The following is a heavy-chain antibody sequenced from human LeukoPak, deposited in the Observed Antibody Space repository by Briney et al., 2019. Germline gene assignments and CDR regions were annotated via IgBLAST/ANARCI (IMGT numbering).Heavy chain of an antibody. D-gene: IGHD5-12*01. CDR1: GFTFSSYS. J-gene: IGHJ4*02. CDR3: ARQSGYDPAGPPFFDC. V-gene: IGHV3-21*01. Sequence: GGSLRLSCAASGFTFSSYSMNWVRQAPGKGLEWVSSISSSSSYIYYADSVKGRFTISRDNAKNSLYLQMNSLRAEDTAVYYCARQSGYDPAGPPFFDCWGQGTLVTVSS. CDR2: ISSSSSYI.